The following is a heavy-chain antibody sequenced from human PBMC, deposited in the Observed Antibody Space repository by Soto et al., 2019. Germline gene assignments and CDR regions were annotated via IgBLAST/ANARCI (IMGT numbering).Heavy chain of an antibody. CDR3: AREASSGHEVFFDS. CDR2: IYKSGSA. Sequence: QVQLQESGPGLVKPSQTLSLTCTVSGASISSGDYFWSWIRQPRGKGLEWIGYIYKSGSAYYNPSLESRLTLSIDTSKNHFSMKLSSVTAADTAVYYCAREASSGHEVFFDSWGQGTLVTVSS. J-gene: IGHJ4*02. V-gene: IGHV4-30-4*01. CDR1: GASISSGDYF. D-gene: IGHD3-22*01.